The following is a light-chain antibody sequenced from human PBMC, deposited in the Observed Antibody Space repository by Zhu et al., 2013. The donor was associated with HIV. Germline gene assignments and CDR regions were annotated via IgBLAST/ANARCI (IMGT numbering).Light chain of an antibody. CDR1: QSIDNY. J-gene: IGKJ4*01. CDR2: DAS. CDR3: QQYGATRGT. Sequence: EIVLTQSPATLSLSPGERATLSCRASQSIDNYLAWYQQKPGQAPRLLIYDASNRAAGIPARFSGSGSGTDFTLTISSLEPEDFAMYYCQQYGATRGTFGGGTKVEIK. V-gene: IGKV3-11*01.